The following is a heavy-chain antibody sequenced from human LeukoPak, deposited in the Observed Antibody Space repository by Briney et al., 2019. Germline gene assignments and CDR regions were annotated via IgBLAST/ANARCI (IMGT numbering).Heavy chain of an antibody. CDR1: GFTFSSYA. J-gene: IGHJ3*02. CDR3: ARVGDSSGYFSGAFDI. V-gene: IGHV4-30-4*08. Sequence: LRLSCAASGFTFSSYAMSWIRQPPGKGLEWIGYIYYSGSTYYNPSLKSRVTISVDTSKNQFSLKLSSVTAADTAVYYCARVGDSSGYFSGAFDIWGQGTMVTVSS. D-gene: IGHD3-22*01. CDR2: IYYSGST.